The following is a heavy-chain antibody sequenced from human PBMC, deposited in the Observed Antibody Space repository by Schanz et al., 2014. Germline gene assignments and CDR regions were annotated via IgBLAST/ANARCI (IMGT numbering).Heavy chain of an antibody. CDR1: GFTFSSYG. CDR3: VPMSIAAH. CDR2: ISSTSSYI. J-gene: IGHJ4*02. D-gene: IGHD6-6*01. Sequence: EVQLVESGGGLVKPGGSLRLSCAASGFTFSSYGMNWVRQAPGKGLEWVSYISSTSSYIFYADSVKGRFTISRDNAKNSLYLQMNSLRAEDTAVYYCVPMSIAAHWGQGTLVTVSS. V-gene: IGHV3-21*01.